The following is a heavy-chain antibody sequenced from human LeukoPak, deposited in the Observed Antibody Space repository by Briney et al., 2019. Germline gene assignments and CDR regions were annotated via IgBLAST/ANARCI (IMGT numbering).Heavy chain of an antibody. D-gene: IGHD2-15*01. J-gene: IGHJ3*02. CDR3: ASVPPAGSHSGGNYFAGPYTFDM. V-gene: IGHV4-59*01. CDR2: IYYSGST. Sequence: PSETLSLTCTVSGGSISSYYWSWMRQPPGKGLEWSGYIYYSGSTNYNPSLKSRASISLDTSQNQFSLQMTSVTAADTAVYYCASVPPAGSHSGGNYFAGPYTFDMWGQGTMVTVSS. CDR1: GGSISSYY.